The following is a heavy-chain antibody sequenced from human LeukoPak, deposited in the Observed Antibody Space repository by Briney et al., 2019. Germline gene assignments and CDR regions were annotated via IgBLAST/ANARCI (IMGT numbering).Heavy chain of an antibody. J-gene: IGHJ4*02. Sequence: GASVKVSCKASGGTFSSYAISWVRQAPGQGLEWMGGIIPIFGTANYAQKFQGRVTITADESTSTAYMELSSLRSEDTAVYYCATTRYYYDRSGYYGEYYFDYWGQGTLSPSPQ. CDR3: ATTRYYYDRSGYYGEYYFDY. V-gene: IGHV1-69*13. D-gene: IGHD3-22*01. CDR2: IIPIFGTA. CDR1: GGTFSSYA.